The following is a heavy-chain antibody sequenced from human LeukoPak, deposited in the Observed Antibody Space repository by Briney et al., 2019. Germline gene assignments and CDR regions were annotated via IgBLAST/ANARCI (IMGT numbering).Heavy chain of an antibody. V-gene: IGHV3-74*01. Sequence: GGPLRLSCAASGFTISSYWRHWVRQAPGKGRVWVSRINSDGSSTNYADSVKGRFTISRDNAKNTLYLQINSLRAEDTAVYYCARVGSWKYFVYWGQGTLVTVSS. CDR1: GFTISSYW. D-gene: IGHD1-1*01. CDR3: ARVGSWKYFVY. J-gene: IGHJ4*02. CDR2: INSDGSST.